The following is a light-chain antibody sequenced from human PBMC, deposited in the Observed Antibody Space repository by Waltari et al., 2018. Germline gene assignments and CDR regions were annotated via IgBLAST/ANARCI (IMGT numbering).Light chain of an antibody. CDR2: ENT. CDR3: GTWDSSLSGAV. Sequence: QSVLTQPPSVSAAPGQRVTISCSRGRSNLGNHYCPRYRQFPGTAPKLLIYENTERPSGIPGRFSGSKSGTSATLDITGLQAGDEADYYCGTWDSSLSGAVFGGGTHLTVL. J-gene: IGLJ7*01. V-gene: IGLV1-51*02. CDR1: RSNLGNHY.